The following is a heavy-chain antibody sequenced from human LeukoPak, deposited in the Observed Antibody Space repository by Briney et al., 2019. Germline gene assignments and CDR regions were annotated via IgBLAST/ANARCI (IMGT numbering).Heavy chain of an antibody. CDR1: GGSISSSSYY. D-gene: IGHD3-3*01. V-gene: IGHV4-39*01. J-gene: IGHJ4*02. CDR3: ASGTEWLPNYYFDY. Sequence: PPETLSLTCTVSGGSISSSSYYWGWIRQPPGKGLEWIGSIYYSGSTYYNPSLKSRVTISVDTSKNQFSLKLSSVTAADTAVYYCASGTEWLPNYYFDYWGQGTLVTVSS. CDR2: IYYSGST.